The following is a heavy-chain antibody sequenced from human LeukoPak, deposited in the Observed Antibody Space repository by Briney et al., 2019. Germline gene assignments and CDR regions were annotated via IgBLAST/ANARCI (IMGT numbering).Heavy chain of an antibody. Sequence: ASVKVSCKASGYTFTGYYMHWVRQAPGQGLEWMGWINPNSGGTNYAQEFQGRVTMTRDTSISTAYMELSRLRSDDTAVYYCARGARPYDYVWGSSDNWFDPWGQGTLVTVSS. CDR3: ARGARPYDYVWGSSDNWFDP. V-gene: IGHV1-2*02. J-gene: IGHJ5*02. CDR1: GYTFTGYY. D-gene: IGHD3-16*01. CDR2: INPNSGGT.